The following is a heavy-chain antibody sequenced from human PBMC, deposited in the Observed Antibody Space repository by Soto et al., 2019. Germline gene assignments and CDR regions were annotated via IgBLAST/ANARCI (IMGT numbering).Heavy chain of an antibody. CDR3: ARSSIKPQVFMYPFDS. CDR1: GGSFSGYY. D-gene: IGHD3-3*01. Sequence: SETLSLTCAVYGGSFSGYYWSWIRQPPGKGLEWIGEINHSGSTNCNPSLKSRVTISLDTSKNQFSLRLNSVTAADTAVYYCARSSIKPQVFMYPFDSWSQGTLVTVSS. CDR2: INHSGST. J-gene: IGHJ4*02. V-gene: IGHV4-34*01.